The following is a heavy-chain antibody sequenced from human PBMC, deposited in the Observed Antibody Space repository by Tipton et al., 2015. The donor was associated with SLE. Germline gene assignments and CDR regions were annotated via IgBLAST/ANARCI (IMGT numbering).Heavy chain of an antibody. D-gene: IGHD1/OR15-1a*01. Sequence: GSLRLSCATSGFTFSSYALSWVRRAPGKGLEWVSAISGGGGSTYYADFVKGRFSISIDKSKKTLFLQMNSLRVDDTATYYCAKFEKTTDFYLDSWGQGTLVNVSP. CDR3: AKFEKTTDFYLDS. CDR2: ISGGGGST. V-gene: IGHV3-23*01. CDR1: GFTFSSYA. J-gene: IGHJ4*02.